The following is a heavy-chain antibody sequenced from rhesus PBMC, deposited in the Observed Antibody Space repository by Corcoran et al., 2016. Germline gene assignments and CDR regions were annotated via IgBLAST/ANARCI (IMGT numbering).Heavy chain of an antibody. CDR3: AKDLGPYYND. CDR2: IDPSDSDT. CDR1: GYSFTSYW. V-gene: IGHV5-2*01. J-gene: IGHJ6*01. D-gene: IGHD3-3*01. Sequence: EVQLVQSGAEGKRPGESLKISCKTSGYSFTSYWLSWVRRMPGKGLEWMGEIDPSDSDTRYSPSFQGQVTISADKSISTAYLQWSSLKASDSAKYYCAKDLGPYYNDWGQGVVVTVSS.